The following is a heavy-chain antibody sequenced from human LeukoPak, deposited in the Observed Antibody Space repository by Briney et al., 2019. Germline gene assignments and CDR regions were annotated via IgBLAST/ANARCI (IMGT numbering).Heavy chain of an antibody. J-gene: IGHJ4*02. CDR2: IKSKTAGGTI. Sequence: GGSLRLSCAASGYTFSNAWMTWVRQAPGKGLEWVGRIKSKTAGGTIDYAAPVKGRFTISRDDSKNTLYLQMNSLKTEDTAVYYCTTGESMVGSTIHIRWADWGQGTLVTVSS. CDR3: TTGESMVGSTIHIRWAD. D-gene: IGHD1-26*01. CDR1: GYTFSNAW. V-gene: IGHV3-15*01.